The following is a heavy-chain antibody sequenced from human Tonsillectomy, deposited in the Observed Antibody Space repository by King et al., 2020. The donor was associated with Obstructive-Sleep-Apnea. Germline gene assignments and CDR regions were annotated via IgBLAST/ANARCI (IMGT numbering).Heavy chain of an antibody. CDR2: ISYDGSNK. V-gene: IGHV3-30-3*01. CDR1: GFTFSSYA. D-gene: IGHD2-2*01. CDR3: ARDRGRGEYQPYFDY. J-gene: IGHJ4*02. Sequence: VQLVESGGGVVQPGRSLRLSCAASGFTFSSYAMHWVRQAPGKGLEWVAVISYDGSNKYYADSVKGRFTISRDNSKNTLYLQMNSLRAEDTAVYYCARDRGRGEYQPYFDYWGQGTLVTVSS.